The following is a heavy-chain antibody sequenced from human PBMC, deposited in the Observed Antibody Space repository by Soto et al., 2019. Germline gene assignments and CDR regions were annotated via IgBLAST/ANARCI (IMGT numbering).Heavy chain of an antibody. CDR1: GGSFSGYY. J-gene: IGHJ4*02. Sequence: SETLSLTCGVYGGSFSGYYWSWIRQPPGKGLEWIGYIYYSGSTNYNPSLKSRVTISVDTSKNQFSLKLSSVTAVDTAVYYCAGGDERVAMRLGYWGQGTLVTVSS. CDR2: IYYSGST. CDR3: AGGDERVAMRLGY. V-gene: IGHV4-59*01. D-gene: IGHD2-2*01.